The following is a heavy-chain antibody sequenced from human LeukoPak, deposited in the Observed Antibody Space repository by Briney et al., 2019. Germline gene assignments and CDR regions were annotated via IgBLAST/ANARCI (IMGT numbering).Heavy chain of an antibody. D-gene: IGHD2-15*01. V-gene: IGHV3-7*03. J-gene: IGHJ4*02. CDR1: GFTFSRHW. Sequence: GGSLRLSCAASGFTFSRHWMYWVRQAPGKGLEWVANIKQDGSAKPYVDSVKGRFTISRDNAKNSLFLQMNSLRVENTAVYYCARDNGWSADFWGQGTLVTVSS. CDR2: IKQDGSAK. CDR3: ARDNGWSADF.